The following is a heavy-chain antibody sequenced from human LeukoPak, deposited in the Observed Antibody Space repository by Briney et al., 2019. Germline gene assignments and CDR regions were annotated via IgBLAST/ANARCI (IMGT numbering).Heavy chain of an antibody. Sequence: ASVKVSCKASGGTFSSYAISWVRQAPGQGLEWMGRIIPILGIANYAQKFQGRVTITADKSTSTAYMELSSLRSEDTAVYYCRGITMVRGVIAPHWFDPWGQGTLVTVSS. CDR2: IIPILGIA. J-gene: IGHJ5*02. V-gene: IGHV1-69*04. CDR3: RGITMVRGVIAPHWFDP. CDR1: GGTFSSYA. D-gene: IGHD3-10*01.